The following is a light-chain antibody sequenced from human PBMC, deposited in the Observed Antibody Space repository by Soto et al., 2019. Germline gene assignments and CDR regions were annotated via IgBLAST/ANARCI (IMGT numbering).Light chain of an antibody. J-gene: IGKJ4*01. CDR2: AAS. V-gene: IGKV3-20*01. Sequence: EIMLTQSPGTLSLSPGDRATLSCSASQSVAGSSLASYQQKPAQAPRLLIYAASNRATGIPARFSGSGSGTDFSLIINGLEPEDFAVYFCQQYGSSHLTFGGGTKVDI. CDR1: QSVAGSS. CDR3: QQYGSSHLT.